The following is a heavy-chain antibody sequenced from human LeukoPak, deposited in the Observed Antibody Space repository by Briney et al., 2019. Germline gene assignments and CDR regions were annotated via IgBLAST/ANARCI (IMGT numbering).Heavy chain of an antibody. D-gene: IGHD3-22*01. Sequence: PSETLSLTCTVSGGSISSSSYYWEWIRQTPGKGLEWIGSTFYSGSTYYNPSLKSRVTISVDTSKNQFSLKLSSVTAADTAVYYCGYYDSSGYYEGGQGTLVTVSS. CDR3: GYYDSSGYYE. CDR2: TFYSGST. J-gene: IGHJ4*02. CDR1: GGSISSSSYY. V-gene: IGHV4-39*07.